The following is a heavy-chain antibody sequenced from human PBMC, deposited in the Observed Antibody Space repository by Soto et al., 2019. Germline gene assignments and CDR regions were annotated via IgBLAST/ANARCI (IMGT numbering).Heavy chain of an antibody. V-gene: IGHV3-30*18. J-gene: IGHJ6*02. CDR2: ISYDGSNK. Sequence: GXSLRLSCAASGFTFSSYGMHWFRQAPGKGLAWVAVISYDGSNKYYADSLKGRFTISRANSTNTLYLQMNSLRAEDTAVYYCAKDVVVGATTAXGDYYYYYGMDVWGQGTTVTVSS. CDR3: AKDVVVGATTAXGDYYYYYGMDV. D-gene: IGHD1-26*01. CDR1: GFTFSSYG.